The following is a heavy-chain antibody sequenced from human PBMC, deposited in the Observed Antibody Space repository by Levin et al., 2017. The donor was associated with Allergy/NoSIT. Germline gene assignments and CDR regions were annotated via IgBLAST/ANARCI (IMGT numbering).Heavy chain of an antibody. Sequence: GASVKVSCKASGYTFTSYDINWVRQATGQGLEWMGWMNPNSGNTGYAQKFQGRVTMTRNTSISTAYMELSSLRSEDTAVYYCASHSSGWYTWYFDLWGRGTLVTVSS. CDR2: MNPNSGNT. CDR1: GYTFTSYD. D-gene: IGHD6-19*01. CDR3: ASHSSGWYTWYFDL. V-gene: IGHV1-8*01. J-gene: IGHJ2*01.